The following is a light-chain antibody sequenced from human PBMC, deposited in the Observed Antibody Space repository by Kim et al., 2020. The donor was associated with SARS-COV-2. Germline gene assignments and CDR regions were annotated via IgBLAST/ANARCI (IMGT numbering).Light chain of an antibody. CDR2: GAS. Sequence: VSPGERAALSCRASQSVSSNLAWYQQKPGQAPRLLIYGASTRATGIPARFSGSGSGTEFTLTISSLQSEDLATYYCQQSFSTPRTFGQGTKVDIK. CDR3: QQSFSTPRT. V-gene: IGKV3-15*01. CDR1: QSVSSN. J-gene: IGKJ1*01.